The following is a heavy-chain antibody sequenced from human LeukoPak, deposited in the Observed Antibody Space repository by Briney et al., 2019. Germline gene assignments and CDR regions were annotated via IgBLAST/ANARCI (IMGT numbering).Heavy chain of an antibody. CDR2: IKSKTDGGTT. J-gene: IGHJ3*02. CDR3: ATHMIVVVRSEDAFDI. Sequence: GGSLRLSCAASGFTFSSYSMNWVRQAPGKGLEWVGRIKSKTDGGTTDYAAPVKGRFTISRDDSKNTLYLQMNSLKTEDTAVYYCATHMIVVVRSEDAFDIWGQGTMVTVSS. D-gene: IGHD3-22*01. V-gene: IGHV3-15*01. CDR1: GFTFSSYS.